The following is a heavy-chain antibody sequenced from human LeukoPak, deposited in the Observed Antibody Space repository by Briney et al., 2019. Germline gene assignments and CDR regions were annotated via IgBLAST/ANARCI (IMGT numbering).Heavy chain of an antibody. J-gene: IGHJ3*02. CDR3: ARDAWPEKAFDI. D-gene: IGHD5-12*01. V-gene: IGHV3-30*04. CDR2: ISYDGSNK. CDR1: GFTFSSYA. Sequence: GRSLRLSCAASGFTFSSYAMHWVRQAPGKGLEWVAVISYDGSNKYYADSVKGRFTISRDNSKNTLYLQMNSLRAEDTAVYYCARDAWPEKAFDIWGQGTMVTVSS.